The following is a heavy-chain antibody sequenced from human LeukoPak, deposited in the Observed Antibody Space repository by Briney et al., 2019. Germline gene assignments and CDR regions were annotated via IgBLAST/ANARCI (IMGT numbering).Heavy chain of an antibody. D-gene: IGHD3-10*01. CDR2: ISAYNGHT. CDR1: GYTFSSYG. J-gene: IGHJ5*02. V-gene: IGHV1-18*01. CDR3: ATITMVRGVMSNWFDP. Sequence: ASVKVSCKASGYTFSSYGISWVRQAPGQGLEWVGWISAYNGHTRYAENLQGRVTMTTDTSTSTAYMEVRSLRSDDTAVYYCATITMVRGVMSNWFDPWGQGTLVTVSS.